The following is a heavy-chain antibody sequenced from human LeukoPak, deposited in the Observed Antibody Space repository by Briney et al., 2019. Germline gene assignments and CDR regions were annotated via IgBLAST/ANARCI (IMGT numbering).Heavy chain of an antibody. D-gene: IGHD3-22*01. J-gene: IGHJ4*02. Sequence: KSSETLSLTCTVSAGSISSYYWSWIRQPPGKGLEWIGYIYSSGSTNYNPSLKSRVTISVDTSKNQFSLKLSSVTAADTAVYYCATIPDYDSSGYYTHFDYWGQGTLVTVSS. CDR1: AGSISSYY. V-gene: IGHV4-59*12. CDR2: IYSSGST. CDR3: ATIPDYDSSGYYTHFDY.